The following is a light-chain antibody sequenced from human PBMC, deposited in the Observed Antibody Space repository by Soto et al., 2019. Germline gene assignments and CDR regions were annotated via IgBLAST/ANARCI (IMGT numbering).Light chain of an antibody. CDR2: GPS. Sequence: EIVRSQPPATLSVSLVGRATPSSSASESVSIDVAWYQQKPGQAPRLLIYGPSNRATGIPDRFSGRGSGPDSPLTISTLEPEDLAVYYCQQHTNWPPITFGQGTRLEIK. V-gene: IGKV3-11*01. CDR3: QQHTNWPPIT. CDR1: ESVSID. J-gene: IGKJ5*01.